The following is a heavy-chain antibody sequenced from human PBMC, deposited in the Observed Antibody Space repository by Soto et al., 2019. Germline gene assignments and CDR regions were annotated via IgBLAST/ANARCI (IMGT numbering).Heavy chain of an antibody. CDR3: AGGGVRGVITRTRDYYGMDV. V-gene: IGHV5-51*01. CDR1: GYSFTSYW. CDR2: IYPGDSDT. D-gene: IGHD3-10*01. Sequence: PGEALKISGNGSGYSFTSYWISWLRQMPGKGLEWMGIIYPGDSDTRYSPSFQGQVTISADKSISTAYLQWSSLKASDTAMYYCAGGGVRGVITRTRDYYGMDVWGQGTTVTVS. J-gene: IGHJ6*02.